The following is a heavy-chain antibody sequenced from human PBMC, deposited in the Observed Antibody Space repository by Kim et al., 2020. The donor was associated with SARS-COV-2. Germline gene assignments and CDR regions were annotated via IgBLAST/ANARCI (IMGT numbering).Heavy chain of an antibody. V-gene: IGHV4-34*01. CDR2: INHSGST. CDR3: WIGTQQWRSRHHYSYMEV. CDR1: GGSFSGYY. D-gene: IGHD6-19*01. J-gene: IGHJ6*03. Sequence: SETLSLTCAVSGGSFSGYYWSWIRQPPGKGLEWIGEINHSGSTNYNPSLKSRVTISVDKSKNQFPLKLSSVTAADTAVYYCWIGTQQWRSRHHYSYMEV.